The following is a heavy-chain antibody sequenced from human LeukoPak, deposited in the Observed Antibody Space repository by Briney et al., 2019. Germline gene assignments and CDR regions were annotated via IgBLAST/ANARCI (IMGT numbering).Heavy chain of an antibody. CDR2: ISYDGSNK. CDR3: ARDRPLLRFLEWLYDY. D-gene: IGHD3-3*01. CDR1: GFTFSSYA. V-gene: IGHV3-30*04. J-gene: IGHJ4*02. Sequence: GGSLRLSCAASGFTFSSYAMHGVRQAPGKGLEWVAVISYDGSNKYYADSVKGRFTISRDNSKNTLYLQMNSLRAEDTAVYYCARDRPLLRFLEWLYDYWGQGTLVTVSS.